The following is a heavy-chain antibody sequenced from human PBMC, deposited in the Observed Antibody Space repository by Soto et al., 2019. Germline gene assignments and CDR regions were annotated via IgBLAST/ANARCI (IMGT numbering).Heavy chain of an antibody. J-gene: IGHJ6*02. CDR3: ARERGAWLRPDYYYYYGMDV. D-gene: IGHD5-12*01. CDR1: GYTFTSYY. Sequence: ASVKVSCKASGYTFTSYYMHWVRQAPGQGLERMGIINPSGGSTSYAQKFQGRVTMTRDTSTSTVYMELSSLRSEDTAVYYCARERGAWLRPDYYYYYGMDVWGQGTTVTVSS. CDR2: INPSGGST. V-gene: IGHV1-46*01.